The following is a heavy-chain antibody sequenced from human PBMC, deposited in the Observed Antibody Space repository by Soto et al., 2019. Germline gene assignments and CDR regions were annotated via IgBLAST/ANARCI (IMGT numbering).Heavy chain of an antibody. CDR2: IYHSGST. CDR1: GGSISSGGYS. J-gene: IGHJ5*02. D-gene: IGHD5-12*01. CDR3: ARRWMYAPRFAP. V-gene: IGHV4-30-2*01. Sequence: QLQLQESGSGLVKPSQTLSLTCAVSGGSISSGGYSWSWIRQPPGKGLEWIGYIYHSGSTYYNPSLKSRVXXXVXXSKNQSSLKLSSVTAADTAVYYCARRWMYAPRFAPWGQGTLVTVSS.